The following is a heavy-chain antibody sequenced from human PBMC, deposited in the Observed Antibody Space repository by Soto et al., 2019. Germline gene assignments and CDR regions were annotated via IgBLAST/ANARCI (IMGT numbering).Heavy chain of an antibody. D-gene: IGHD6-19*01. J-gene: IGHJ4*02. CDR2: ISSSGTAT. V-gene: IGHV3-23*01. Sequence: PGGSLRLSCAASEFTFSSYAMSWVRQAPGKGLEWVSVISSSGTATSHADSVKGRFTISRDNSKNTLYLQMNSLRVEDTAVYYCARGSYSSGPDYWGQGTLVTVSS. CDR3: ARGSYSSGPDY. CDR1: EFTFSSYA.